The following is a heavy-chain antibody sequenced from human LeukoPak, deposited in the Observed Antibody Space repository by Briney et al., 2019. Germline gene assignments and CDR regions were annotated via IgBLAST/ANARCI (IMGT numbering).Heavy chain of an antibody. CDR3: AREGPVAHFDY. J-gene: IGHJ4*02. Sequence: GGSLRLSCAASGFTFSTYAMRWVRQAPGKGLQYVSAISSNGGVTYYANPVKGRFTISRDNSKSTLYLQMGSLRAEDMAVYYCAREGPVAHFDYWGQGTLVTVSS. CDR1: GFTFSTYA. V-gene: IGHV3-64*01. CDR2: ISSNGGVT.